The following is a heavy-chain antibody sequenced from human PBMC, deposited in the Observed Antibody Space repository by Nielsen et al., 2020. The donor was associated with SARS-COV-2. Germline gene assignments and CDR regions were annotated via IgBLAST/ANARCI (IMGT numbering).Heavy chain of an antibody. CDR2: VSHSGSI. CDR1: GGSVSSNDW. Sequence: SETLSLTCAVSGGSVSSNDWWSRGRQSPGGGLQWIVVVSHSGSITYTPSFKSRVTISMDKSKRKFSLRMTSVSAADTAVYFCARGDLVVVPSPILGLGPFFYYFYLDVWGKGTTVIVSS. V-gene: IGHV4-4*02. D-gene: IGHD2-2*01. J-gene: IGHJ6*03. CDR3: ARGDLVVVPSPILGLGPFFYYFYLDV.